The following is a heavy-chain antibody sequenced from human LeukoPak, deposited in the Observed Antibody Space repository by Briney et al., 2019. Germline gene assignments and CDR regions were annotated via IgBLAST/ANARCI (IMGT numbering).Heavy chain of an antibody. D-gene: IGHD6-13*01. CDR2: ISSSGSTI. CDR1: GFTFSDYY. J-gene: IGHJ4*02. Sequence: PGGSLRLSCAASGFTFSDYYMSWIRQAPGKGLEWVSYISSSGSTIYYADSVKGRFTISRDNAKNTLYLQMNSLRAEDTAAYYCQGGIAAAGAFDYWGQGTLVTVSS. V-gene: IGHV3-11*04. CDR3: QGGIAAAGAFDY.